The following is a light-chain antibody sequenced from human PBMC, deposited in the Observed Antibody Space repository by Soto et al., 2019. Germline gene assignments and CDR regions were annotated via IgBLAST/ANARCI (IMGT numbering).Light chain of an antibody. CDR1: QNISKY. CDR2: DAS. CDR3: HQYDDLPYT. V-gene: IGKV1-33*01. J-gene: IGKJ2*01. Sequence: DIQMPQSPSSLTASVGDRVTITCQTRQNISKYLIWYQQSPGKAPNLLLSDASNLEAGVPSRFSGRVSGTHFTLTISSLQPEDIGRYYCHQYDDLPYTFGQGTSLQSK.